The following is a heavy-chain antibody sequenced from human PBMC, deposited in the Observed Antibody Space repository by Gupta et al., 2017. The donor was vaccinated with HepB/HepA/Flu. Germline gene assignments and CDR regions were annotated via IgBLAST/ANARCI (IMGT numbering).Heavy chain of an antibody. J-gene: IGHJ4*02. CDR1: GFTFSNYD. CDR2: IWYDGSNK. CDR3: ARGSHYDILTGWVPYYFDY. D-gene: IGHD3-9*01. Sequence: QVHLVESGGGVVQPGRSLRLSCAASGFTFSNYDMYWVRQAPGKGLEWVAVIWYDGSNKYYADSVKGRFTISRDNSKNTLYLQMNSLRAEDTAVYYCARGSHYDILTGWVPYYFDYWGQGTLVTVSS. V-gene: IGHV3-33*01.